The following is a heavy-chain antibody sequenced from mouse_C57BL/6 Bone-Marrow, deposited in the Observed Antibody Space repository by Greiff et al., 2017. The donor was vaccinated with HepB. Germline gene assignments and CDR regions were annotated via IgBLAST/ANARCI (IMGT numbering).Heavy chain of an antibody. Sequence: EVQLMESGEGLVKPGGSLKLSCAASGFTFSSYAMSWVRQTPEKRLEWVAYISSGGDYIYYADTVKGRFTISRDNARNTLYLQMSSLKSEDTAMYYCTRASLLLRFDYWGQGTTLTVSS. V-gene: IGHV5-9-1*02. D-gene: IGHD1-1*01. CDR3: TRASLLLRFDY. CDR2: ISSGGDYI. J-gene: IGHJ2*01. CDR1: GFTFSSYA.